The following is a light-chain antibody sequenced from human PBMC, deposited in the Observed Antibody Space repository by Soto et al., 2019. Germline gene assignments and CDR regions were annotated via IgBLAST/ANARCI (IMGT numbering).Light chain of an antibody. CDR2: AAS. J-gene: IGKJ5*01. CDR3: QQANSFSFT. Sequence: DIQMTQSPSSVSASVGDRVTITCRASQGIRSWLAWYQQKPGKAPKLLIYAASSLQSRVTSRFNGSGSGTDFTLTISSLQPEDFATYYCQQANSFSFTFGQGTRLEIK. V-gene: IGKV1-12*02. CDR1: QGIRSW.